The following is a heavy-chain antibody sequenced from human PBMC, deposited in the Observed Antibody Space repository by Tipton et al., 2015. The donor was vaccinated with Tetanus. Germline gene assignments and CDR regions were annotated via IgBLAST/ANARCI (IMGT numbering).Heavy chain of an antibody. D-gene: IGHD2-21*02. J-gene: IGHJ4*02. CDR2: INSDGSVK. V-gene: IGHV3-74*01. Sequence: GSLRLSCAASGFTFSRYWMHWVRQAPGKGLVWVSRINSDGSVKDYGDSVKGRCTISRDNAKNTLYLQMNSLRAEDTAVYSCARGMAEASNCGGDCYSDYWGQGTLVTVSS. CDR1: GFTFSRYW. CDR3: ARGMAEASNCGGDCYSDY.